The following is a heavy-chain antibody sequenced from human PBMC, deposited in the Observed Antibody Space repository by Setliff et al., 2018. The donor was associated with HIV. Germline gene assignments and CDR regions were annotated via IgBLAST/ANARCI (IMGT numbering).Heavy chain of an antibody. CDR1: FW. D-gene: IGHD6-13*01. CDR2: INNDGSIT. Sequence: FWMHWVRQVPGKGLVWVSRINNDGSITNYADFVKGRFTISRDNAKMYLHMNSLRAEDTAVYYCARDRRGSSRFYFDYWGQGTLVTVSS. J-gene: IGHJ4*02. CDR3: ARDRRGSSRFYFDY. V-gene: IGHV3-74*01.